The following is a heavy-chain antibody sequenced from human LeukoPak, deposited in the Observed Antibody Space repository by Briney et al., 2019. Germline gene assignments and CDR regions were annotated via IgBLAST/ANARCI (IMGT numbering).Heavy chain of an antibody. CDR2: ISAYNGNT. CDR3: AGDHIVANPLDN. CDR1: GYTFTSYG. Sequence: ASVKVSCKASGYTFTSYGISWVRQAPGQGLEWMGWISAYNGNTNYAQKLQGRVTMTTDTSTSTAYIELRSLRSDDTAVYYWAGDHIVANPLDNWGKEPLVTVPS. V-gene: IGHV1-18*01. D-gene: IGHD5-12*01. J-gene: IGHJ4*02.